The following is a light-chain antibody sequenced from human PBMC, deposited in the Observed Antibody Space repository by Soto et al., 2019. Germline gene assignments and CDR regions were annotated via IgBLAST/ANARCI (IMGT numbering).Light chain of an antibody. V-gene: IGLV1-44*01. CDR3: AAWDGSLNGVV. CDR2: SNN. Sequence: QSVLTQPPSASGTPGQRVTISCSGSSSNIGSQTVNWYQQLPGTAPKLLIYSNNQRPSGVPDRFSGSKSGTSASLAISGLQSEDEADYYCAAWDGSLNGVVFGGGTKVTVL. J-gene: IGLJ2*01. CDR1: SSNIGSQT.